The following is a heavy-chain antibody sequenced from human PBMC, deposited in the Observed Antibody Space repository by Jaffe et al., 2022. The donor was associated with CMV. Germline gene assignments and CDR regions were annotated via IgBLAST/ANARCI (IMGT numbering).Heavy chain of an antibody. D-gene: IGHD3-22*01. CDR1: GFTFSSYW. CDR3: ARDQRISWLNDAFDI. V-gene: IGHV3-7*03. CDR2: IKQDGSEK. Sequence: EVQLVESGGGLVQPGGSLRLSCAASGFTFSSYWMSWVRQAPGKGLEWVANIKQDGSEKFYVDSVKGRFTISRDDAKNSLFLQMNSLRAEDTAVYYCARDQRISWLNDAFDIWGQGTMVTVSS. J-gene: IGHJ3*02.